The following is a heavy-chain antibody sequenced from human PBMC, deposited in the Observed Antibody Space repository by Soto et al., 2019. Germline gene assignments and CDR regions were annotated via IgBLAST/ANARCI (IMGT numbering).Heavy chain of an antibody. CDR3: ARRRTSYGMDV. CDR1: GGSISSSSYY. Sequence: QLLLQESGPGLVKPSETLSLTCTVSGGSISSSSYYWGWIRQPPGRGLEWIGSIYYSGSTYYNPSLKSRVNISVDTSKNQFSLNLSSVTAADTAVYYCARRRTSYGMDVWGQGTTVTVSS. V-gene: IGHV4-39*01. CDR2: IYYSGST. J-gene: IGHJ6*02.